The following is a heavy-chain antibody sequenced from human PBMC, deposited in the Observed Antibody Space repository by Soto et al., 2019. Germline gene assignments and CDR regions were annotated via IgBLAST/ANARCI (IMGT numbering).Heavy chain of an antibody. CDR3: ARGGYSGYDPDY. D-gene: IGHD5-12*01. J-gene: IGHJ4*02. Sequence: GASVKVSCKASGYTFTSYDINWVRQATGQGLEWMGWMSPYNGNTDYAQKLQGRVTMTTDTSTSTAYMELRSLRSDDTAVYYCARGGYSGYDPDYWGQGTLVTVSS. V-gene: IGHV1-18*01. CDR2: MSPYNGNT. CDR1: GYTFTSYD.